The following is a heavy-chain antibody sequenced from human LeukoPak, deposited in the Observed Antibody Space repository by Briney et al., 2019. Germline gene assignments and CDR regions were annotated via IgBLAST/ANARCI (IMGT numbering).Heavy chain of an antibody. D-gene: IGHD2-2*02. CDR1: GFTFSSYA. V-gene: IGHV3-23*01. CDR2: ICGSGGST. J-gene: IGHJ4*02. Sequence: PGGSLRLSCAASGFTFSSYAMNWVRQAPGKGLEWASAICGSGGSTYYADSVKGRFTISRDNSKNTLYLQMNSLRAEDTAVYYCAKGGSASCYTRFDYWGQGTLVTVSS. CDR3: AKGGSASCYTRFDY.